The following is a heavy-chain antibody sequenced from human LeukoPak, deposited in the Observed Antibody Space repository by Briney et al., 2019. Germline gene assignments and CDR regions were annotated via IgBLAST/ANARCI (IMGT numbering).Heavy chain of an antibody. Sequence: GGSLRLSCAASGFNFIDYSMNWVRQAPGKGLEWISYIGISSGNTKYADSVKGRFTFSRDKARNSLYLQMNSLRVEDTAVYYCARDHRYAFDNWGHGTLVTVSS. D-gene: IGHD5-12*01. CDR1: GFNFIDYS. V-gene: IGHV3-48*01. J-gene: IGHJ4*01. CDR2: IGISSGNT. CDR3: ARDHRYAFDN.